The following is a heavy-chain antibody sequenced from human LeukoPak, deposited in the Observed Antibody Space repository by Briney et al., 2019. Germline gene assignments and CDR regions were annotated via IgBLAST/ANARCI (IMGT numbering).Heavy chain of an antibody. D-gene: IGHD1-20*01. J-gene: IGHJ6*04. V-gene: IGHV3-48*03. Sequence: GGSLRLSCADSGLDFSAYDMNWVRQAPGKGLEWVSYISSSSSLIYYADSVKGRFTISRGNLRNSLYLQMNSLRAEDTAVYYCARDGKWKATYYFGMDVWGKGTTVTVSS. CDR2: ISSSSSLI. CDR3: ARDGKWKATYYFGMDV. CDR1: GLDFSAYD.